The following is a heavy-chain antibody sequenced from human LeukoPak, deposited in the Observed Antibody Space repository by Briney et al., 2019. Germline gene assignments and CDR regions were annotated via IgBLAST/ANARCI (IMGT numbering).Heavy chain of an antibody. CDR2: IYYSGST. CDR1: GASISGNY. Sequence: PSETLSLTCTVSGASISGNYWSWIRQPPGKGLEWIGYIYYSGSTKYNPSLNSRVTISVDRSKNQFSLKLSSVTAADTAVYYCARDSRVAGTRHFDYWGQGTLVTVSS. J-gene: IGHJ4*02. D-gene: IGHD6-19*01. CDR3: ARDSRVAGTRHFDY. V-gene: IGHV4-59*01.